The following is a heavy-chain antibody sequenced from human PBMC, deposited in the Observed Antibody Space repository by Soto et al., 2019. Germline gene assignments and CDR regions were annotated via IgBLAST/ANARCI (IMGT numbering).Heavy chain of an antibody. V-gene: IGHV3-23*01. D-gene: IGHD6-19*01. J-gene: IGHJ6*03. CDR3: ANDPEQWLAYQGYYYCYMDV. CDR1: GFTFSSYA. CDR2: ISGSGGST. Sequence: EVQLLESGGGLVQPGGSLRLSCAASGFTFSSYAMSWVRQAPGKGLEWVSAISGSGGSTYYADSVKGRFTISRDNSKNPLYLQMNSLRAEDKAVYYCANDPEQWLAYQGYYYCYMDVWGTGTTVTVS.